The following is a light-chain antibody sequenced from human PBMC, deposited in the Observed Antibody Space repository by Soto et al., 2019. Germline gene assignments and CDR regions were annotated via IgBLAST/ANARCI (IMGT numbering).Light chain of an antibody. J-gene: IGKJ2*01. CDR3: QQTDSFPYT. V-gene: IGKV1-12*01. CDR1: QGITSW. Sequence: DIHMTQSPSSVSASVGDRVTITCRASQGITSWLVWYQQKPGKAPKLLIYAASSLQSGVPSRFSGSGSGTDFSLTISSLQPEDFATYHCQQTDSFPYTFGRGTKVDIK. CDR2: AAS.